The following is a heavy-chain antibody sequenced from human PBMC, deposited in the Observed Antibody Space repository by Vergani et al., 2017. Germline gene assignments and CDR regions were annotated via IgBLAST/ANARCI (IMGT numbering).Heavy chain of an antibody. CDR2: ISSSSSYI. Sequence: EVQLVESGGGLVKPGGSLRLSCAASGFTFSSYSMNWVRQAPGKGLEWVSSISSSSSYIYYADSVKGRFTISRDNAKNSLYLQMNSLRAEDAAVYYCAREEAEQQRVGAYYFDYWGQGTLVTVSS. J-gene: IGHJ4*02. CDR1: GFTFSSYS. D-gene: IGHD6-13*01. CDR3: AREEAEQQRVGAYYFDY. V-gene: IGHV3-21*01.